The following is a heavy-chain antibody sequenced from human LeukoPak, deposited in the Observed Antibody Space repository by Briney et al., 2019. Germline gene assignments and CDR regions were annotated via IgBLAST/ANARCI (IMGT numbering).Heavy chain of an antibody. CDR3: ARGGGGWFLDY. CDR1: GFSFSGYE. Sequence: GGSLRLSCAASGFSFSGYEMNWVRQAPGKGLEWISYIGSSGRDIYYADSVKGRFTISGDNAKNSLYLQMNSLRAEDTAVYYCARGGGGWFLDYWGQGTLVTVSS. V-gene: IGHV3-48*03. J-gene: IGHJ4*02. CDR2: IGSSGRDI. D-gene: IGHD2-15*01.